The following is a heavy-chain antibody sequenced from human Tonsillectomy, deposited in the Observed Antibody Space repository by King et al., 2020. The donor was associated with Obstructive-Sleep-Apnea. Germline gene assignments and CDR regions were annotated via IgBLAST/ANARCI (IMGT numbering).Heavy chain of an antibody. CDR3: STYRYDDSHGMDV. J-gene: IGHJ6*02. CDR1: GFTFTNAW. D-gene: IGHD5-18*01. V-gene: IGHV3-15*01. Sequence: VQLVESGGGLVKPGGSLRLSCVASGFTFTNAWMNWVRQAPGKGLEWVGRIKSKTDGGTTDYAAPVKGRFTISRDDSKNTLYLQMNNLKTEDTAMYYCSTYRYDDSHGMDVWGQGTTVTVSS. CDR2: IKSKTDGGTT.